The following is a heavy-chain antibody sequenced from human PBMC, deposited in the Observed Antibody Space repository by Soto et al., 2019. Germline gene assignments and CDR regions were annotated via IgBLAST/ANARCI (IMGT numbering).Heavy chain of an antibody. D-gene: IGHD3-10*01. Sequence: GGSLRLSCAASGFTFSSYGMHWVRQAPGKGLEWVAVIWYDGSNKYYADSVKGRFTISRDNSKNTLYLQMNSLRAEDTAVYYCARETRGSPYYYGSGVVWFDPWGQGTLVTVSS. CDR3: ARETRGSPYYYGSGVVWFDP. V-gene: IGHV3-33*01. J-gene: IGHJ5*02. CDR2: IWYDGSNK. CDR1: GFTFSSYG.